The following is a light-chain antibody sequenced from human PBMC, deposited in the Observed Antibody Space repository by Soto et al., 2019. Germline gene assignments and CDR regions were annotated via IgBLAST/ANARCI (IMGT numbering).Light chain of an antibody. CDR1: QGIAPY. CDR3: QKYNSAPLT. CDR2: ATS. J-gene: IGKJ4*01. V-gene: IGKV1-27*01. Sequence: DVQMTQSPSSLSAFVGDRVTITCRASQGIAPYLAWFQQKPGKVPKLLIYATSTLQSGVPSRFSGSGSWTDFTLTISSLQPEDVGTYYCQKYNSAPLTFGGGTKVEIK.